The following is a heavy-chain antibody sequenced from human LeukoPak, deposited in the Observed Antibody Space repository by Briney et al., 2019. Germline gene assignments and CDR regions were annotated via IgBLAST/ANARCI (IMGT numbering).Heavy chain of an antibody. J-gene: IGHJ4*02. V-gene: IGHV3-23*01. CDR2: ISGSGDST. CDR3: ARDQDDYVWGSYRSIDY. Sequence: PGGSLRLSCAASGITFSSYAMSWVRQAPGKGLEWVSAISGSGDSTYYADSVKGRFTISRDNAKNSLYLQMNSLRAEDTAVYYCARDQDDYVWGSYRSIDYWGQGTLVTVSS. D-gene: IGHD3-16*02. CDR1: GITFSSYA.